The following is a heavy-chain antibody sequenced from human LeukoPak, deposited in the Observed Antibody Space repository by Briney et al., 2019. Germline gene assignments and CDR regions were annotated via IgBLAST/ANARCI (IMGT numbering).Heavy chain of an antibody. CDR1: GYTFTGYY. V-gene: IGHV1-2*02. D-gene: IGHD4-23*01. Sequence: ASVKVSCKASGYTFTGYYMHWVRQAPGQGLEWMGWINPNSGGTNYAQKFQGSVTMTRDTSISTAYMELSRLRSDDTAVYYCARGHDYGGNWILLFDYWGQGTLVTVSS. CDR3: ARGHDYGGNWILLFDY. J-gene: IGHJ4*02. CDR2: INPNSGGT.